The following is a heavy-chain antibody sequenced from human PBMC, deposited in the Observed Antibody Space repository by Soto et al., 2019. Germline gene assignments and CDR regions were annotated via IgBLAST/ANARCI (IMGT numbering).Heavy chain of an antibody. CDR3: AKDQRWMCSSTNCYLFDY. J-gene: IGHJ4*02. CDR2: IYYSGST. V-gene: IGHV4-59*12. Sequence: SETLSLTCTVSGGSISSYYWSWIRQPPGKGLEWIGYIYYSGSTNYNPSLKSRVTISVDTSKNQFSLKLSSVTAEDTAVYYCAKDQRWMCSSTNCYLFDYWGQGALVTVSS. D-gene: IGHD2-2*01. CDR1: GGSISSYY.